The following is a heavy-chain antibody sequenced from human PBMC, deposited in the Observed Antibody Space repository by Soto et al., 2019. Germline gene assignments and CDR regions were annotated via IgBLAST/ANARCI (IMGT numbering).Heavy chain of an antibody. Sequence: ESGGGVVQPGRSLRLSCAASGFSFSIYGMHWVRQAPGKGLEWVALISHDASIKYYGESVKGRFTISRDNSKNTLSLQMNSLRVEDTAVYYCATSRIVATINFVYYGMDVWGQGTTVTVSS. V-gene: IGHV3-30*03. J-gene: IGHJ6*02. CDR2: ISHDASIK. D-gene: IGHD5-12*01. CDR3: ATSRIVATINFVYYGMDV. CDR1: GFSFSIYG.